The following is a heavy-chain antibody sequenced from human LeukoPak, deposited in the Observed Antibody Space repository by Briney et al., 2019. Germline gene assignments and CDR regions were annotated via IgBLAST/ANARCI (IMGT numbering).Heavy chain of an antibody. CDR1: GYTFTSYG. D-gene: IGHD1-14*01. CDR2: ISAYNVNT. V-gene: IGHV1-18*01. CDR3: ASPSRYSQYYFDY. Sequence: ASVKVSCKASGYTFTSYGISWVRQAPGQGLEWMGWISAYNVNTNYAQKLQGRVTMTTDTSTSTAYMELRSLRSVDTAVYCCASPSRYSQYYFDYWGQGTLVTVSS. J-gene: IGHJ4*02.